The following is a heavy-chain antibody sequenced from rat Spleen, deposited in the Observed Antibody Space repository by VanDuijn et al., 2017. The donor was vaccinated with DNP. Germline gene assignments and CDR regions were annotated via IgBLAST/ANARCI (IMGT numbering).Heavy chain of an antibody. V-gene: IGHV5S13*01. CDR1: GFTFSNYG. CDR3: AKNSGYYFDY. CDR2: ISSGGDRT. J-gene: IGHJ2*01. Sequence: EVQLVESGGGLVQPGRSLKLSCAVSGFTFSNYGMAWVRQAPKKGLEWVATISSGGDRTYYRVSVKGRFTISRDNAKSSLYLQMNSLKSEDTATYYCAKNSGYYFDYWGQGVMVTVSS. D-gene: IGHD4-3*01.